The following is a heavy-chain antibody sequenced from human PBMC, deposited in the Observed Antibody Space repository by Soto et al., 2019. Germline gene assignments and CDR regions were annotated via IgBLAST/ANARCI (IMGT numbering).Heavy chain of an antibody. V-gene: IGHV4-39*02. J-gene: IGHJ6*02. Sequence: SETLSLTCTVSGGSISSSSYYGGLIRQPPGKGLEWSGSIYYSGSTYYNPSLMSRVTVSVDTSKNQFSLKLSSVTAAATAVYYCAREVGHILVVTAMDYYYYGMDVWGQGTTVTVSS. CDR3: AREVGHILVVTAMDYYYYGMDV. CDR1: GGSISSSSYY. D-gene: IGHD2-21*02. CDR2: IYYSGST.